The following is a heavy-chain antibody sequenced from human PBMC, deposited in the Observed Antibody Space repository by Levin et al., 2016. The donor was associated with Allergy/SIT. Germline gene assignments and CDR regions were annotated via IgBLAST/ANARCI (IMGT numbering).Heavy chain of an antibody. D-gene: IGHD3-22*01. V-gene: IGHV3-20*03. J-gene: IGHJ4*02. CDR3: ARAYDSSGYYTPLLDY. CDR2: INWNGGST. Sequence: VRQAPGKGLEWVSGINWNGGSTGYADSVKGRFTISRDNAKNSLYLQMNSLRAEDTALYYCARAYDSSGYYTPLLDYWGQGTLVTVSS.